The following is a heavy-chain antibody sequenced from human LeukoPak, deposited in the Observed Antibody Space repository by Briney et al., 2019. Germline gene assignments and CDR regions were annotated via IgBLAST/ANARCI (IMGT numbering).Heavy chain of an antibody. CDR1: GYTFTNYD. Sequence: ASVRVSCKTSGYTFTNYDINWVRQATGQGLEWMGWMNPNSGNTGYAQKFQGRVTMTRNTSISTAYMELSSLRSEDTAVYYCARPHCSSSDCHPPEWFDPWGQGTLVTVSS. V-gene: IGHV1-8*01. D-gene: IGHD2-2*01. CDR2: MNPNSGNT. CDR3: ARPHCSSSDCHPPEWFDP. J-gene: IGHJ5*02.